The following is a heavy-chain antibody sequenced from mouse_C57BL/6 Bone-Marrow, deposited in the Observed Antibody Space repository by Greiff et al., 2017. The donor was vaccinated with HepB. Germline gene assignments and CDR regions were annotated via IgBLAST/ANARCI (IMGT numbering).Heavy chain of an antibody. J-gene: IGHJ1*03. CDR3: AKKEYYGLDV. V-gene: IGHV2-5*01. D-gene: IGHD1-1*01. Sequence: QVQLKESGPGLVQPSQSLSITCTVSGFSLTSYGVHWVRQSPGKGLEWLGVIWRGGSTDYNAAFMSRLGITKDNSKSQVFFKMNSLQADDTAIYYCAKKEYYGLDVWGTGTTVTVSS. CDR2: IWRGGST. CDR1: GFSLTSYG.